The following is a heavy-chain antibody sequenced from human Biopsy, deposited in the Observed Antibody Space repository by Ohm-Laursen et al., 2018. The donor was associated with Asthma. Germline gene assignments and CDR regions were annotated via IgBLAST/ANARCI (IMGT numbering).Heavy chain of an antibody. CDR1: GFTFSSYS. Sequence: GSLRLSCAASGFTFSSYSMNWVRQAPGKGLEWVSYISSSSSTIYYADFVKGRFTISRDNAKNSLYLQMNSLRDEETAVYYCTRREYSDSRISPLDLWGHGTMVTVSS. D-gene: IGHD3-22*01. J-gene: IGHJ3*01. CDR2: ISSSSSTI. CDR3: TRREYSDSRISPLDL. V-gene: IGHV3-48*02.